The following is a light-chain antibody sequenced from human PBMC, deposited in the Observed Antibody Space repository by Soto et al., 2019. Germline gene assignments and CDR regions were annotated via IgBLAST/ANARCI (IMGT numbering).Light chain of an antibody. CDR2: GAS. Sequence: IVMTQSPATLSVSPGERATLSGRASQSVSSNLAWYQQKPGQAPRLLIYGASTRATGIPARFSGSGSGTDFTLTISSLQSEDFAVYYCQQYNNWPRTFGQGTKVDIK. V-gene: IGKV3-15*01. CDR1: QSVSSN. CDR3: QQYNNWPRT. J-gene: IGKJ1*01.